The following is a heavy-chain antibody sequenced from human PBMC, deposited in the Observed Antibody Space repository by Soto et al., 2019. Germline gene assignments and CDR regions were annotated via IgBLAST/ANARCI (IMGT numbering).Heavy chain of an antibody. D-gene: IGHD2-2*03. J-gene: IGHJ6*02. CDR2: IYPGYSYT. V-gene: IGHV5-51*01. CDR3: ARLDLYPHYGMDV. Sequence: GESLKISCKGSGYSFTSYWIGWVRQMPGKGLEWMGIIYPGYSYTRYSPSFQGQVTISADKSISTAYLQWSSLKASDTAMYYCARLDLYPHYGMDVWGQGTTVTVSS. CDR1: GYSFTSYW.